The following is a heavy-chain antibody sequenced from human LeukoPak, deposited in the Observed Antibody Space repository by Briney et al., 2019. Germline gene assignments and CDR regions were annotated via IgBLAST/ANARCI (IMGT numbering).Heavy chain of an antibody. CDR2: IYTTGST. D-gene: IGHD3-22*01. V-gene: IGHV4-61*02. CDR1: GGSISSSSYY. Sequence: SQTLSLACTVSGGSISSSSYYWSWIRQTAGKGLEWIGRIYTTGSTNYNPSLKSRVTMSVDTSKNQFSLKLSSVTAADTAVYYCARDSSGYYYLLDYWGQGTLVTVSS. CDR3: ARDSSGYYYLLDY. J-gene: IGHJ4*02.